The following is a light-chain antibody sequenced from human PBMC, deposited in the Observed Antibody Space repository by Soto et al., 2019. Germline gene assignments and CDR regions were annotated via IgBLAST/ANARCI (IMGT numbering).Light chain of an antibody. Sequence: EVLLAQAPATPGLCRGDRAALSCREGRSVSGYLLWYQQKPGQAPRLLISDASSRATGSPCGLSGRGTRTGFTLTISSLPPDDCAVYYCPQRDNWPLNVGRGTK. CDR1: RSVSGY. V-gene: IGKV3D-11*02. J-gene: IGKJ4*01. CDR3: PQRDNWPLN. CDR2: DAS.